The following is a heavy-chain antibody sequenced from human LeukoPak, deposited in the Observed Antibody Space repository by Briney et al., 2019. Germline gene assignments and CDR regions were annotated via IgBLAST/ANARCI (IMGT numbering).Heavy chain of an antibody. Sequence: GGSLRLSCAASGFTFSSYSMSWVRQAPGKGREWVSGISTSSTYRLYADSVKGRFTISRDNAKSSLYLEMNSLRAEDTAVYYCARDVDGSGNYGFDWWGQGILVTVSS. D-gene: IGHD3-10*01. CDR1: GFTFSSYS. V-gene: IGHV3-21*01. CDR3: ARDVDGSGNYGFDW. CDR2: ISTSSTYR. J-gene: IGHJ4*02.